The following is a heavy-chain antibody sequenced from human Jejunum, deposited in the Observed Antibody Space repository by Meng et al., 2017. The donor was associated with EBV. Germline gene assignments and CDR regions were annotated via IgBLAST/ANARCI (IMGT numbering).Heavy chain of an antibody. V-gene: IGHV7-4-1*02. CDR1: GYTLTSSG. D-gene: IGHD1-26*01. CDR2: INTNNGYP. CDR3: ARVRPGGRWFDP. Sequence: QMQLWPSGTGLKKPGASVKVSCKASGYTLTSSGINLVRSAPGQGLEWMGWINTNNGYPTYAQDFTGRFVFSLDTSVSTAYLQITSLSTEDNAVYYCARVRPGGRWFDPWGQGTLVTVSS. J-gene: IGHJ5*02.